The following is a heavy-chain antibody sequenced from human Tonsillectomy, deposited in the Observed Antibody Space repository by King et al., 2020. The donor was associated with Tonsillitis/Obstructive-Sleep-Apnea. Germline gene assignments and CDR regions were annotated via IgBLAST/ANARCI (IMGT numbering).Heavy chain of an antibody. CDR3: ARHEQQQTHLDY. Sequence: QLVQSGAEVRKPGESLKISCKGSGYTFTNYWIGWVRQMPGKGLEWMGLIYPGDSDTRYSPFFQGQVTISADKSISTAYLQWSSLKASDTAMYYCARHEQQQTHLDYWGQGTLVTVSS. V-gene: IGHV5-51*01. CDR1: GYTFTNYW. J-gene: IGHJ4*02. CDR2: IYPGDSDT. D-gene: IGHD1/OR15-1a*01.